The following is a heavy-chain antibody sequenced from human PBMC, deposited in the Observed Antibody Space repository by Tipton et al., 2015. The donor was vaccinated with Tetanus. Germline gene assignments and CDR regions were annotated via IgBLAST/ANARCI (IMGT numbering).Heavy chain of an antibody. CDR3: ARANNDFPKKGPFDS. D-gene: IGHD3-3*01. V-gene: IGHV4-39*01. CDR2: IYYSGST. CDR1: GGSISGSSYY. J-gene: IGHJ4*02. Sequence: TLSLTCSVSGGSISGSSYYWSWIRQPPGKALEWIGSIYYSGSTFYHPSLQSRVTISVDTSKNQFSLRLSSVTAADTAVYYCARANNDFPKKGPFDSWGQGSLVIVSS.